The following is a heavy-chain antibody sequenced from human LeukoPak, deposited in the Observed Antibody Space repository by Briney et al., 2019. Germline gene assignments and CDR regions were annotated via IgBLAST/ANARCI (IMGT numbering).Heavy chain of an antibody. Sequence: GSSLRLSCAASGFTFSSYGMHWVRQAPGKGLEWVAVISYDGSNKDYADSVKGRFTISRDNSKNTLYLQMNSLRAEDTAVYYCAKESWIQLWLVPFDYWGQGTLVTVSS. CDR2: ISYDGSNK. J-gene: IGHJ4*02. V-gene: IGHV3-30*18. D-gene: IGHD5-18*01. CDR3: AKESWIQLWLVPFDY. CDR1: GFTFSSYG.